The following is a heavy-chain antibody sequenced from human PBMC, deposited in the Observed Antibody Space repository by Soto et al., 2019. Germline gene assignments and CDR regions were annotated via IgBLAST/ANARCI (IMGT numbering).Heavy chain of an antibody. D-gene: IGHD2-15*01. CDR3: VRQLNGGNNF. CDR1: GFTFSTYW. Sequence: ESGGGLVQPGGSLRLSCAASGFTFSTYWMTWVRQAPGKGLEWVANIKQDGSEKYYVDSVKGRFTISRDNAKNSVYLQMSSLRAEDTAVYYCVRQLNGGNNFWGQGTLVTVSS. CDR2: IKQDGSEK. J-gene: IGHJ4*02. V-gene: IGHV3-7*05.